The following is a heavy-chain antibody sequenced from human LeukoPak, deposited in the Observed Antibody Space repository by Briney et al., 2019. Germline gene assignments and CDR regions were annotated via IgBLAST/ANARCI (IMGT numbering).Heavy chain of an antibody. V-gene: IGHV1-18*01. CDR3: ARAPGYCSGGSCYRHSTLFDY. J-gene: IGHJ4*02. CDR2: ISAYNGNT. Sequence: ASVKVSCKASGYTFTSYGISWVRQAPGQGLEWMGWISAYNGNTNYAQKLQGRVTMTTDTSTSTAYMELSSLRSEDTAVYYCARAPGYCSGGSCYRHSTLFDYWGQGTLVTVSS. CDR1: GYTFTSYG. D-gene: IGHD2-15*01.